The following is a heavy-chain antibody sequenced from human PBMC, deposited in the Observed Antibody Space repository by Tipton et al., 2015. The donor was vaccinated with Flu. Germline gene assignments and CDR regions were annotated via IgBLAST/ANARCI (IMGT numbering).Heavy chain of an antibody. V-gene: IGHV3-7*04. D-gene: IGHD6-19*01. CDR1: GFTLSTYW. CDR2: IKPDGSGK. Sequence: SLRLSCAASGFTLSTYWMTWVRQAPGKGLEWVANIKPDGSGKYYLDSVKGRFTISRDNAENSLYLQMNSLRAEDTAIYYCARGSGDYWGQGTLLTVSS. J-gene: IGHJ4*02. CDR3: ARGSGDY.